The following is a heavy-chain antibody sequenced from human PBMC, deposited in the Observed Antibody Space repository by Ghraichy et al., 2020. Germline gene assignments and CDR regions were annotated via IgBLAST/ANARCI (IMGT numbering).Heavy chain of an antibody. CDR2: ISGSGDST. V-gene: IGHV3-23*01. D-gene: IGHD3-22*01. J-gene: IGHJ4*02. CDR3: AKQTFYYDSSGYFEAHYFDY. Sequence: GESLNISCAAYGFTFSSYAMSWVRQAPGKGLEWVSAISGSGDSTYYADSLKGRFTISRDNSKNTLYLQMNSLRAEDTAVYYCAKQTFYYDSSGYFEAHYFDYWGQGTLVTVTS. CDR1: GFTFSSYA.